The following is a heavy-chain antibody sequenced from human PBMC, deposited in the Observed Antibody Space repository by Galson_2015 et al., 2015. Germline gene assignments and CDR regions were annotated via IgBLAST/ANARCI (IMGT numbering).Heavy chain of an antibody. V-gene: IGHV3-33*01. Sequence: SLRLSCAASGFSLSNYDMHWVRQAPGKGLEWVAFIWPDGSNKYYADSVKGRFTISRDNSKNTLYLQMNSLRAEDTAVYYCARDPRYTNYAFEHWGQGALVTVSS. CDR3: ARDPRYTNYAFEH. CDR1: GFSLSNYD. J-gene: IGHJ4*02. D-gene: IGHD4/OR15-4a*01. CDR2: IWPDGSNK.